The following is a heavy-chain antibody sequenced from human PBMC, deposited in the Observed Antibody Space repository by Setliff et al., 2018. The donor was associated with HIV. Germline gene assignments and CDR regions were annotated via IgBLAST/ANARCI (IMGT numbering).Heavy chain of an antibody. CDR1: GGSFNDYY. CDR3: ARGLNYYGSGSYLPLGY. J-gene: IGHJ4*02. CDR2: IDHSGNI. V-gene: IGHV4-34*01. D-gene: IGHD3-10*01. Sequence: PSETLSLTCAVYGGSFNDYYWTWIRQPPGKGLEWIGEIDHSGNIKYHASLKGRVTISKDTSKNQISLKLRSVTAADTAVYYCARGLNYYGSGSYLPLGYWGQGTLVTVSS.